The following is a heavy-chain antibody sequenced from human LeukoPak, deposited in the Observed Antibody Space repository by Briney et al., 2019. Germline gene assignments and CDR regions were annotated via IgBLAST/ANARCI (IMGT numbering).Heavy chain of an antibody. CDR3: ARGCRVVGATRSGYFDL. V-gene: IGHV4-34*01. Sequence: PSETLSLTCAVYGVSFSGYYWSWIRQPPGKGLEWIGEINHSGSTNYNPSLKSRVTISVDTSKNQFSLKLSSVTAADTAVYYCARGCRVVGATRSGYFDLWGRGTLVTVSS. D-gene: IGHD1-26*01. CDR1: GVSFSGYY. J-gene: IGHJ2*01. CDR2: INHSGST.